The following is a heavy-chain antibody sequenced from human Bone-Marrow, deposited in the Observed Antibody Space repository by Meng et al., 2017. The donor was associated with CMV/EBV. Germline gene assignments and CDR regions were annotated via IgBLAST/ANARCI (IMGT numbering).Heavy chain of an antibody. CDR1: GYTFLGYY. CDR3: ARDLRFLEWLSQGHSLDY. D-gene: IGHD3-3*01. CDR2: INPDTGDT. Sequence: ASVKVSCKASGYTFLGYYIHWVRQAPGQGLEWVGCINPDTGDTNSAQNFQGRVTITRDTSSSTSYMQLSRLTSDDTAMYYCARDLRFLEWLSQGHSLDYWGQGTLVTVSS. V-gene: IGHV1-2*02. J-gene: IGHJ4*02.